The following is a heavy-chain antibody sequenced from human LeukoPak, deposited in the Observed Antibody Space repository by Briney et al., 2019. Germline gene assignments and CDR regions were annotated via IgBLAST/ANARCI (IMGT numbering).Heavy chain of an antibody. D-gene: IGHD4-17*01. CDR1: GYTFTSYY. CDR2: IHTSGGST. V-gene: IGHV1-46*01. Sequence: ASVKVSCKASGYTFTSYYMHWVRQAPGQGLDLMGIIHTSGGSTSYAQKFQGRVTMTRDTSTSTVYMELSSLRSEDTAVYYCARAHLHYGDSIHDLDYGGKGTLVTVSS. J-gene: IGHJ4*02. CDR3: ARAHLHYGDSIHDLDY.